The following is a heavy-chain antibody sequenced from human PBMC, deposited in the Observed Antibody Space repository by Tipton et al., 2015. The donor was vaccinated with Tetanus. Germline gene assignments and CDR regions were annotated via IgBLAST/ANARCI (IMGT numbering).Heavy chain of an antibody. CDR2: IYSGGST. D-gene: IGHD6-13*01. Sequence: SLRLSCAASGFTFSTYSMNWVRQAPGKGLEWVSVIYSGGSTYYADSVKGRFTISRDNSKNTLYLQMNSLRAEDTAVYYCASLGPRVAAALFDYWGRGTLVTVSS. CDR3: ASLGPRVAAALFDY. V-gene: IGHV3-53*01. CDR1: GFTFSTYS. J-gene: IGHJ4*02.